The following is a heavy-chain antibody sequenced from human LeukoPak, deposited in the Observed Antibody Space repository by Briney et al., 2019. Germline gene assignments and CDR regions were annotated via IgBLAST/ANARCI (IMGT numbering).Heavy chain of an antibody. J-gene: IGHJ4*02. CDR3: ARARYYDSGFDY. CDR1: GGSISSGGYY. CDR2: IYYSGST. D-gene: IGHD3-22*01. V-gene: IGHV4-31*03. Sequence: SETLSLTCTVSGGSISSGGYYWSWIRQHPGKGLEWIGYIYYSGSTYYNPSLKSRVTISVDTSKNQFSLRLSSVTAADTAVYYCARARYYDSGFDYWGQGTLVTVSS.